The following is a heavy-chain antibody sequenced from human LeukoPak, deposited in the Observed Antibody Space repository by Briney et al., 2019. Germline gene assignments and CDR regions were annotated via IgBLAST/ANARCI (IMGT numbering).Heavy chain of an antibody. CDR2: VTGSDDTT. D-gene: IGHD5-12*01. Sequence: GGSLRFSYAASDFPFSIDAMTGVRRAPGGGLGWVSTVTGSDDTTYYADSVKGQFTISRDYSKNTVHLQLNNLRAEDTAMYYCAKGPQLYSGYHPDYWGQGTLVTVSS. V-gene: IGHV3-23*01. CDR1: DFPFSIDA. J-gene: IGHJ4*02. CDR3: AKGPQLYSGYHPDY.